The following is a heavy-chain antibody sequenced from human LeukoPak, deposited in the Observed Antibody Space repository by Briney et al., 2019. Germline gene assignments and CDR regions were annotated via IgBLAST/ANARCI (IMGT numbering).Heavy chain of an antibody. Sequence: PGGSLRLSCAASGFTFSSYAMSWVRQAPGKGLEWVSAISGSGGSTYYAESVKGRFTISRDNSKNTLYLQMNSLRAEDTAVYYCAKDSTDMTTVTTFAFDIWGQGTMVTVSS. J-gene: IGHJ3*02. CDR2: ISGSGGST. CDR1: GFTFSSYA. D-gene: IGHD4-17*01. CDR3: AKDSTDMTTVTTFAFDI. V-gene: IGHV3-23*01.